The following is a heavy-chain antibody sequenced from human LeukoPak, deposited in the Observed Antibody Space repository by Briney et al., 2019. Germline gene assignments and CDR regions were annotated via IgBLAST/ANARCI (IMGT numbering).Heavy chain of an antibody. CDR2: INPNSGGT. CDR1: GYTFTGYY. J-gene: IGHJ4*02. D-gene: IGHD3-3*01. CDR3: ARGGRAYDFWSGYYLYYFDY. Sequence: ASVKVSCKASGYTFTGYYMHWVRQAPGQGLEWMGWINPNSGGTNYAQKFQGRVTMTRDTSTSTVYMELSRLRSEDTAVYYCARGGRAYDFWSGYYLYYFDYWGQGTLVTVSS. V-gene: IGHV1-2*02.